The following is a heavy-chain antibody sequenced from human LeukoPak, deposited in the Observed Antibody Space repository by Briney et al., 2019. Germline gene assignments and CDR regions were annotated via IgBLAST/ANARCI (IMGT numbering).Heavy chain of an antibody. CDR1: GFTFSSYA. Sequence: GRSLRLSCAASGFTFSSYAMHWVRQAPGKGLEWVAVISYDGSNKYYADSVKGRFTISRDNSKNTPYLQMNSLRAEDTAVYYCAREGSIAAKRVLVYWGQGTLVTVSS. CDR3: AREGSIAAKRVLVY. V-gene: IGHV3-30-3*01. CDR2: ISYDGSNK. J-gene: IGHJ4*02. D-gene: IGHD6-6*01.